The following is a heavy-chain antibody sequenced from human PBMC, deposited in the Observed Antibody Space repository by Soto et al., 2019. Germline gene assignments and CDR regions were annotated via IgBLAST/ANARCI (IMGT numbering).Heavy chain of an antibody. CDR1: GFTFSSYA. V-gene: IGHV3-23*01. J-gene: IGHJ6*04. Sequence: GGSLRLSCAASGFTFSSYAMSWVRQAPGKGLEWVSAISGSGGSTYYADSVKGRFTISRDNSKNTLYLQMNSLRAEDTAVYYCAKNPPRAYVILTVNFLNYYYGTDVWGKGTRVTVSS. D-gene: IGHD3-9*01. CDR2: ISGSGGST. CDR3: AKNPPRAYVILTVNFLNYYYGTDV.